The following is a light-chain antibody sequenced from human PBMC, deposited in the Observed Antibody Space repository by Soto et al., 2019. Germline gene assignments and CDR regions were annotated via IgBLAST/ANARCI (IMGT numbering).Light chain of an antibody. J-gene: IGLJ2*01. CDR2: EVF. CDR1: SNDVGAFDY. Sequence: QSVLTQPASVSASPGQSISISCTGTSNDVGAFDYVSWYQQHPGKAPKLIIFEVFNRPSGVSTRFSGSKSGSTASLTISGLQAEDEADYFCSSYTTNNGHVFGGGTKVIVL. CDR3: SSYTTNNGHV. V-gene: IGLV2-14*01.